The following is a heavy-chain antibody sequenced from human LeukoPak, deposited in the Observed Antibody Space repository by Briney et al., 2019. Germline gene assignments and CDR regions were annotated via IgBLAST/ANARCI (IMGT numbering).Heavy chain of an antibody. CDR3: AKSRDGYYDD. CDR2: ISSGGSST. V-gene: IGHV3-23*01. CDR1: GFSFSSYG. D-gene: IGHD2-21*01. J-gene: IGHJ4*02. Sequence: PGGSLRLSCAASGFSFSSYGMNWVRQASGKGLEWVSGISSGGSSTYFADSVKGRFTISRDNSKNTLYLQMNSLRAEDTAVYYCAKSRDGYYDDWGQGTPVTVSS.